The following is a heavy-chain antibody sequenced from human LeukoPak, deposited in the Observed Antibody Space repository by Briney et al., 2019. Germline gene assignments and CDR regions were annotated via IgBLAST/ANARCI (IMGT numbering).Heavy chain of an antibody. CDR2: IYPGDSDT. J-gene: IGHJ4*02. CDR1: RYSFTSYW. D-gene: IGHD2-2*01. Sequence: PGESLKISCKGSRYSFTSYWIVWVRQMPGKGLEWMGIIYPGDSDTRYSPSFQGQVTMSADKSINTAYLQWSSLKASDTAMYYCARRQGCSSTSCPPDYWGQGTLVTVSS. CDR3: ARRQGCSSTSCPPDY. V-gene: IGHV5-51*01.